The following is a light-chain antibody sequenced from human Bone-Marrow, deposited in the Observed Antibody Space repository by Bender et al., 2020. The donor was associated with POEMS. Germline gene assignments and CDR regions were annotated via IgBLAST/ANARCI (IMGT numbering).Light chain of an antibody. Sequence: QSVLTQPPSASGTPGQRVTISCSGSSSKFGSYPVNWYQQLPGAAPKLVIFNNSQRPSGVPDRFSGSNSGTSASLAISGLLSDDEAHFYCATWDDSLNGWVFGGGTKLTVL. V-gene: IGLV1-44*01. CDR2: NNS. CDR3: ATWDDSLNGWV. J-gene: IGLJ3*02. CDR1: SSKFGSYP.